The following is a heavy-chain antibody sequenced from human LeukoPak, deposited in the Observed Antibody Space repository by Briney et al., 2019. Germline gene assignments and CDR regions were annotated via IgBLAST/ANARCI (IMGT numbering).Heavy chain of an antibody. V-gene: IGHV4-30-2*01. CDR3: ARSRGVELDY. J-gene: IGHJ4*02. CDR2: IYHSGST. CDR1: GGSISSGGYY. Sequence: PSQTLSLTCTVSGGSISSGGYYWSWIRQPPGKGLEWIGYIYHSGSTYYNPSLKSRVTISVDRSKNQFSLKLSSVTAADTAVYYCARSRGVELDYWGQGTLVTVSS. D-gene: IGHD3-10*01.